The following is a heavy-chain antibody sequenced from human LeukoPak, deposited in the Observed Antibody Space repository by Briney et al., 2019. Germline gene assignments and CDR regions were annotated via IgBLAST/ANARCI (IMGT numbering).Heavy chain of an antibody. V-gene: IGHV4-34*01. D-gene: IGHD3-22*01. CDR2: INHSGST. CDR1: GGSFSGYY. J-gene: IGHJ4*02. Sequence: PSETLSLTCAVYGGSFSGYYWSWIRQPPGKGLEWIGEINHSGSTNYNPSLKSRVTISVDTSKNQFPLKLSSVTAADTAVYYCASRYYDSSGNYWGQGTLVTVSS. CDR3: ASRYYDSSGNY.